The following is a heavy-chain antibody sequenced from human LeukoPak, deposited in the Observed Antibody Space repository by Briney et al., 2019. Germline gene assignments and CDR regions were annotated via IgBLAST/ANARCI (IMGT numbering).Heavy chain of an antibody. Sequence: GGSLRLSCAASGFTFDDYAMHWVRQAPGKGLEWVSSISWDSGSIGYADSVEGRFTISRDNAKNSLYLQMSSLRAQDTALYYCAKATGTGAFDYWGQGTLVTVSS. J-gene: IGHJ4*02. CDR3: AKATGTGAFDY. V-gene: IGHV3-9*01. CDR2: ISWDSGSI. CDR1: GFTFDDYA. D-gene: IGHD2-8*02.